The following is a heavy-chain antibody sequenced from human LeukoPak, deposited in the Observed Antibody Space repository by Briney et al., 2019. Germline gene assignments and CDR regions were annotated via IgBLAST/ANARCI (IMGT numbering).Heavy chain of an antibody. D-gene: IGHD3-3*01. J-gene: IGHJ5*02. CDR3: ARDHLGPQGFLGWSAP. CDR1: GGSISSSSYY. Sequence: SETLSLTCTVSGGSISSSSYYWGWIRQPPGKGLEWIGSIYYSGSTYYNPSLKSRVTISVDTSKNQFSLKLSSVTAADTAVYYWARDHLGPQGFLGWSAPGGQET. CDR2: IYYSGST. V-gene: IGHV4-39*07.